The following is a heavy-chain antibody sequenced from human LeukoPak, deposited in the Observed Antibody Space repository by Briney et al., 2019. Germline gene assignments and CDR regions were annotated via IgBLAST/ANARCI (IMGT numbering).Heavy chain of an antibody. J-gene: IGHJ5*02. Sequence: PPGGSLRLSCAASGFTFSSNAMSWVRQAPGKGLEWVSAISGSGGSTYYADSVKGRFTISRDNSKNTLYPQMNSLRAEDTAVYYCAKGGYDFWSGYPRFDPWGQGTLVTVSS. CDR2: ISGSGGST. D-gene: IGHD3-3*01. CDR1: GFTFSSNA. V-gene: IGHV3-23*01. CDR3: AKGGYDFWSGYPRFDP.